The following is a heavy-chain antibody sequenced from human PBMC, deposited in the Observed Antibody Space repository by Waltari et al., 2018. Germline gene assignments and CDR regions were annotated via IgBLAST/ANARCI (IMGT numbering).Heavy chain of an antibody. CDR2: IYYSGST. CDR1: GGSISSSSYS. J-gene: IGHJ4*02. D-gene: IGHD3-9*01. CDR3: ARGVYDILTGYSPTNY. V-gene: IGHV4-39*07. Sequence: QLQLQESGPGLVKPSETLSLTCTVSGGSISSSSYSWGCIRQPPGKGLEWIGSIYYSGSTYYNPSLKSRVTISVDTSKNQFSLKLSSVTAADTAVYYCARGVYDILTGYSPTNYWGQGTLVTVSS.